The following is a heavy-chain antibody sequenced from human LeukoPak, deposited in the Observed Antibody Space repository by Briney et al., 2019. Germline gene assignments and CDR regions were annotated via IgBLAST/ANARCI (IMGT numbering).Heavy chain of an antibody. V-gene: IGHV3-9*01. J-gene: IGHJ4*02. CDR2: ISWNSGSI. D-gene: IGHD4-11*01. CDR3: AKDIATVKLYYFDY. Sequence: GGSLRLSRAASGFTLDDYAMHWVRQAPGKGLEWVSGISWNSGSIGYADSVKGRFTISRDNAKNSLYLQMNSLRAEDTALYYCAKDIATVKLYYFDYWGQGTLVTVSS. CDR1: GFTLDDYA.